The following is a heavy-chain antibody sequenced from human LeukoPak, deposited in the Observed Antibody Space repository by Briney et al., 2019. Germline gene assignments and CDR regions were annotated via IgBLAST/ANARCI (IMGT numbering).Heavy chain of an antibody. CDR3: ARDRGGIGYYMDV. CDR1: GFTFSSYS. Sequence: GGSLRLSCAASGFTFSSYSMNWVRQAPGKGLEWGSYISSSSGNIYYADSVKGRFTISRDNAKTSLYLQMNSLRAEDTALDYCARDRGGIGYYMDVWGKGTTVTVSS. J-gene: IGHJ6*03. D-gene: IGHD3-16*02. CDR2: ISSSSGNI. V-gene: IGHV3-48*04.